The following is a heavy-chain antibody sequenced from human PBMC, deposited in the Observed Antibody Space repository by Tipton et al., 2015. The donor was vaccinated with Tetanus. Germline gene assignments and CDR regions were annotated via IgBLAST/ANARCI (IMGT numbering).Heavy chain of an antibody. CDR2: IYNRGST. V-gene: IGHV4-31*03. J-gene: IGHJ4*02. CDR1: GGSISSGGYY. D-gene: IGHD6-6*01. CDR3: ARDQARGARGWNYFDC. Sequence: TLSLTCTVSGGSISSGGYYWSWIRQHPGKGLEWIGDIYNRGSTYYNPSLKSRITILVDTAKNQFSLKLKSVTAAGTAVYYCARDQARGARGWNYFDCWGQGSLVTVSS.